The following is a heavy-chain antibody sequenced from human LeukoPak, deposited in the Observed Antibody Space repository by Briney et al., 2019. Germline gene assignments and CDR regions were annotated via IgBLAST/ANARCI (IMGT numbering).Heavy chain of an antibody. CDR2: IFSTGST. V-gene: IGHV4-4*07. CDR1: GGSISSYY. D-gene: IGHD1-7*01. Sequence: ASETLSLTCTVSGGSISSYYWSWIRQPAGKGLEWIGRIFSTGSTNYNTSLKSRVTMSVDTSKNQFSLRLSSVTAADTAVYYCARGWNYEGDYWGQGTLVTVSS. J-gene: IGHJ4*02. CDR3: ARGWNYEGDY.